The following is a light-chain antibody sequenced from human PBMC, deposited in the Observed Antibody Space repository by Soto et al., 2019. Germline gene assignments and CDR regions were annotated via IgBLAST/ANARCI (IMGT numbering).Light chain of an antibody. V-gene: IGKV3-20*01. CDR2: GTS. Sequence: ELVLTQSPGPLSLSPEDTAALSCMASQSVSSRYLAWYQQKSGQAPRLLIYGTSSRATDIPDRFIGYGSGTDFTLTISGLEPEDFAVYYGQQYGSALSTFGQGTKVDIK. CDR1: QSVSSRY. J-gene: IGKJ1*01. CDR3: QQYGSALST.